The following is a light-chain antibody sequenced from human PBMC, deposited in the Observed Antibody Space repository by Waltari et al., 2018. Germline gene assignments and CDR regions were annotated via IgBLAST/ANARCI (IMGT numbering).Light chain of an antibody. CDR3: HAAADNNWF. J-gene: IGLJ2*01. CDR1: VLAAKY. V-gene: IGLV3-27*01. Sequence: YDLTQPSSVSVSPGQTATITCSGDVLAAKYVRLFQQKPGQAPTLILYKDTERPSGIPERFSGSSSGSTVTLTIRGALLEDEADYHCHAAADNNWFFGGGTKLTVL. CDR2: KDT.